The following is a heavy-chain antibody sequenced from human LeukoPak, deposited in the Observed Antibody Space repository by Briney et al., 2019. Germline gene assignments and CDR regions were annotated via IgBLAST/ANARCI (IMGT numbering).Heavy chain of an antibody. V-gene: IGHV3-23*01. CDR2: ISGSGGST. CDR3: ANQRAGAVFY. Sequence: GGSLRLSCAASGFAFSTYAMTWVRQAPGKGLEWVSAISGSGGSTYYADSVKGRFTISRDNSKNTLYLQMNSLRAEDTAVYYCANQRAGAVFYWGQGTLVTVSS. CDR1: GFAFSTYA. D-gene: IGHD6-13*01. J-gene: IGHJ4*02.